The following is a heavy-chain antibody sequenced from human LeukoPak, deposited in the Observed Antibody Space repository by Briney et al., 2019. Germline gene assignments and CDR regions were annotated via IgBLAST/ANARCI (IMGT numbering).Heavy chain of an antibody. D-gene: IGHD6-13*01. CDR1: GFTFSNSW. J-gene: IGHJ3*02. V-gene: IGHV3-7*01. CDR3: ASEEVAGPAGAFDI. CDR2: IKQDGSET. Sequence: GGSLRLSCAASGFTFSNSWMNWVRQAPGKGLEWMANIKQDGSETHYVDSVKGRFTISRDNAENSLYLQMNSLRVEDTAVYYCASEEVAGPAGAFDIWGQGTMVTVSS.